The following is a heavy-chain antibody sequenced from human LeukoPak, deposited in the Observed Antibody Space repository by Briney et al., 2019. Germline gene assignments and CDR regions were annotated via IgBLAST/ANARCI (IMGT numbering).Heavy chain of an antibody. V-gene: IGHV4-61*01. CDR2: IYYSGST. Sequence: SETLSLTCTVSGGSISSGSYYWSWIRQPPGKGLEWIGYIYYSGSTNYNPSLKSRVTISVDTSKNQFSLKLSSVTAADTAVYYCAREGTAGEFDYWGQGTLVTVSS. J-gene: IGHJ4*02. CDR1: GGSISSGSYY. D-gene: IGHD1-26*01. CDR3: AREGTAGEFDY.